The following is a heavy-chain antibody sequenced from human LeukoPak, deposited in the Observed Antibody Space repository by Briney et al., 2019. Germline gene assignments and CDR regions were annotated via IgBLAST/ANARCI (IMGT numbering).Heavy chain of an antibody. CDR2: ISSSGDSI. Sequence: GGSLRLSCAVSGFTFSTKSMNWVRQAPGKGLEWVSHISSSGDSIYFADSVKGRFTISRDNAKNSLYLQMDSLRVEDTGVYYCARGPLRSMDVSGQGITVTVSS. V-gene: IGHV3-48*04. J-gene: IGHJ6*02. CDR3: ARGPLRSMDV. CDR1: GFTFSTKS.